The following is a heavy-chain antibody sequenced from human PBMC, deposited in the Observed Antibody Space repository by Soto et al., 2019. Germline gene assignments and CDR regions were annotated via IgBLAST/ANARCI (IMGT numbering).Heavy chain of an antibody. J-gene: IGHJ4*02. CDR1: GFNFAKYA. V-gene: IGHV3-23*01. D-gene: IGHD1-26*01. CDR2: ISGGGSTT. Sequence: TGGSLRLSCAASGFNFAKYAMNWVRQAPGKGLEWVSAISGGGSTTYYSDSVKGRFTISRVNSRNTLHLQIDSLRAEETAISYRALALELPLTVHAASDSWGQGIPVTVSS. CDR3: ALALELPLTVHAASDS.